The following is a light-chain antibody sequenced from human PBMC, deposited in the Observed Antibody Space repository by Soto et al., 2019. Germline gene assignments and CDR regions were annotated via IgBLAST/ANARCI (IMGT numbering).Light chain of an antibody. J-gene: IGLJ1*01. V-gene: IGLV2-14*01. CDR1: SSDVGGYDY. Sequence: QSALTQPASVSGSPGQSITISCTGTSSDVGGYDYVSWHQQLPGKAPKLLIYDVNNRPSGVSHRFSGSKSGNTASLTISGLQAEDEADYYCSSYTGSSTFVFGTGTKLTVL. CDR3: SSYTGSSTFV. CDR2: DVN.